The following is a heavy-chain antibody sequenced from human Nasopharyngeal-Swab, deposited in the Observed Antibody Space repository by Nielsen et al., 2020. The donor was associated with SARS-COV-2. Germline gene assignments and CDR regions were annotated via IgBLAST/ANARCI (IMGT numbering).Heavy chain of an antibody. J-gene: IGHJ6*03. Sequence: WIRQRPGQGLEWIGEIYHSGSTNYNPSLKSRVTISVDKSKNQFSLKLSSVTAADTAVYYCARVSILKVVVVGYYYYMDAWGKGTTVTVSS. V-gene: IGHV4-4*02. CDR3: ARVSILKVVVVGYYYYMDA. D-gene: IGHD2-15*01. CDR2: IYHSGST.